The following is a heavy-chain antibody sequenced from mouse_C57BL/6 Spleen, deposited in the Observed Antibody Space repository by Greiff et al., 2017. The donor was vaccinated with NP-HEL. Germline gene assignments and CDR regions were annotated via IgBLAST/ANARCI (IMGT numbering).Heavy chain of an antibody. V-gene: IGHV1-9*01. D-gene: IGHD2-5*01. CDR3: ARREPLYYSNSFDY. Sequence: QVQLQQSGAELMKPGASVSLSCKATGYTFTGYWIAWVKQRPGHGLEWIGEILPGSGSTNYNEKFTGKATFTADTSSNTAYMQLSSLTTEDSVIYYCARREPLYYSNSFDYWGQGTTLTVSS. CDR1: GYTFTGYW. CDR2: ILPGSGST. J-gene: IGHJ2*01.